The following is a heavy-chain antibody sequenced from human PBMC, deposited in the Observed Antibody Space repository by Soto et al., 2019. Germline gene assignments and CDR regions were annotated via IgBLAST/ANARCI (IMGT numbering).Heavy chain of an antibody. Sequence: QVQLVESGGSAVQPGGSLRLSCAASGFTFSSFGMHWVRQAPGKGLEWVAVISYHGINTHYADSVKGRFTISRDNYRNTVHLDMSSLRHEDTAVYYCAKTGETGYDWGWFDPWGQGTLVTVSS. J-gene: IGHJ5*02. D-gene: IGHD5-12*01. V-gene: IGHV3-30*18. CDR2: ISYHGINT. CDR3: AKTGETGYDWGWFDP. CDR1: GFTFSSFG.